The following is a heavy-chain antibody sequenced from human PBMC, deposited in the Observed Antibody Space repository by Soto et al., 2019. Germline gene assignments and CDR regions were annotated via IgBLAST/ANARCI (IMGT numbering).Heavy chain of an antibody. Sequence: QVQLVQSGAEVKKPGSSVKVSCEASGGTFSGHAISWVRQAPGQGPEWMGGLIPLFGTTQHAQNFQYRLTITADKSTITAYMELTRLRFEDTAIYYCARGPNWGYRFDSWGQGTLVTVSS. CDR3: ARGPNWGYRFDS. D-gene: IGHD7-27*01. J-gene: IGHJ4*02. CDR2: LIPLFGTT. V-gene: IGHV1-69*06. CDR1: GGTFSGHA.